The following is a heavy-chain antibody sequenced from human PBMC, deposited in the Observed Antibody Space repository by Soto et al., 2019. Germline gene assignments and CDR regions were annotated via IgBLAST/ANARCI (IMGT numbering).Heavy chain of an antibody. CDR3: AKEGGTIFGVVIIPVRKYFQH. V-gene: IGHV3-30*02. Sequence: GGSLRLSCAASGFTFSSYGMHWVRQTPGKGLEWAAVIKSDGINKFYIDSVKGRLTISRDNSKKTLYLQMNNLRPEDTGIYYCAKEGGTIFGVVIIPVRKYFQHWGQGTLVTVSS. J-gene: IGHJ1*01. D-gene: IGHD3-3*01. CDR1: GFTFSSYG. CDR2: IKSDGINK.